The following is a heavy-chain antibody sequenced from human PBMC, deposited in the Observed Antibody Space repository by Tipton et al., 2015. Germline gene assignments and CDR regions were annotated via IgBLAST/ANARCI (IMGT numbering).Heavy chain of an antibody. CDR2: ISASGGGT. Sequence: SLRLSCVASGFAFNAHDMTWVRQAPGKGLEWVSTISASGGGTFYAGSVQGRFTISRDNSRNTVFLQMNSLTAEDTAVYYCARVFDTHYFDLWGRGTLVTVSS. CDR3: ARVFDTHYFDL. V-gene: IGHV3-23*01. CDR1: GFAFNAHD. D-gene: IGHD3-9*01. J-gene: IGHJ2*01.